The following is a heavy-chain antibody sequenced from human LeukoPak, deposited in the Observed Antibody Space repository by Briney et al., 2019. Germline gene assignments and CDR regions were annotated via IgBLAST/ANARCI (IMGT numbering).Heavy chain of an antibody. J-gene: IGHJ4*02. V-gene: IGHV1-18*01. CDR2: ISAYNGNT. D-gene: IGHD3-9*01. CDR3: AREPARYDILTGLDW. CDR1: GYTFTSYG. Sequence: ASVKVSCKASGYTFTSYGISWVRQAPGQGLEWMGWISAYNGNTNYAQKLQGRVTMTTDTSTSTAYMELRSLRSDDTAVYYCAREPARYDILTGLDWWGQGTLVTVSS.